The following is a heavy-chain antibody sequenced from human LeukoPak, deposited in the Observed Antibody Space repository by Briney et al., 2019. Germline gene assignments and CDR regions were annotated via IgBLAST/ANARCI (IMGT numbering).Heavy chain of an antibody. D-gene: IGHD3-22*01. CDR2: INPTGGST. CDR3: ARGYYYDSGGLSRSTFEY. V-gene: IGHV1-46*01. J-gene: IGHJ4*02. CDR1: GYTFSRYY. Sequence: ASVKVSCKASGYTFSRYYIHWVRQAPGQGLEWMGTINPTGGSTTYTEKFQGRVTLTRDTSTSTVYMELSTLTSEDTAVFYCARGYYYDSGGLSRSTFEYWGQGTQVTVSS.